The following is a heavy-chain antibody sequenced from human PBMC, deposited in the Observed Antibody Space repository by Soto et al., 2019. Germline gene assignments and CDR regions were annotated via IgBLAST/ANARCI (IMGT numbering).Heavy chain of an antibody. CDR1: GDSISSYY. CDR2: IYYSGSN. CDR3: ARQPWESGIIAIAFDI. V-gene: IGHV4-59*01. Sequence: SETLSLTCNVSGDSISSYYWSWTRQPPGKGLEWIGYIYYSGSNNYNPSLKSRVTISVDTSKTQFSLKLHSVIAADTAVYFCARQPWESGIIAIAFDIRGQGT. J-gene: IGHJ3*02. D-gene: IGHD1-20*01.